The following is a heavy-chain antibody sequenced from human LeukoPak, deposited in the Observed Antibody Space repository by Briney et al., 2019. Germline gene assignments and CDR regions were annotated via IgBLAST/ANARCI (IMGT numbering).Heavy chain of an antibody. CDR2: IYYTGST. D-gene: IGHD3-22*01. CDR3: ANYDGAPRY. Sequence: SETLSLTCIVSGVSIRSYYWSWIRQPPGKGLEWIGYIYYTGSTSYNPSLKSRVTMSLDTSKNQFSLKLSSVTAAGTAVYYCANYDGAPRYWGQGTLVTVSS. CDR1: GVSIRSYY. J-gene: IGHJ4*02. V-gene: IGHV4-59*08.